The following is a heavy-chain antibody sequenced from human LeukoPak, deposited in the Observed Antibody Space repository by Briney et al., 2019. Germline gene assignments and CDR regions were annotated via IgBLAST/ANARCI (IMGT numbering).Heavy chain of an antibody. CDR1: GGSFSGYY. D-gene: IGHD3-3*01. CDR3: ARYDFWSGYAPRFDP. V-gene: IGHV4-34*01. Sequence: SETLSLTCAVYGGSFSGYYWSWIRQPPGKGLEWIGEINHSGSTNYNPSLKSRVTISVDTSKNQFSPKLSSVTAADTAVYYCARYDFWSGYAPRFDPWGQGTLVTVSS. CDR2: INHSGST. J-gene: IGHJ5*02.